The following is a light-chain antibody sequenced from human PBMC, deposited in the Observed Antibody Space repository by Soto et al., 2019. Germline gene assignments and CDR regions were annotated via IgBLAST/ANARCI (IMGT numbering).Light chain of an antibody. CDR3: QQRSNWSRT. CDR2: DAS. CDR1: QSVSSY. J-gene: IGKJ4*01. Sequence: EIVLTQSPATLSLSPGERATLSCRASQSVSSYLAWYQQKPGQAPRLLIYDASNRATGIPARFSGSGSGTDFTLTISSLEPEDFAVSYCQQRSNWSRTFGGGTKVEIK. V-gene: IGKV3-11*01.